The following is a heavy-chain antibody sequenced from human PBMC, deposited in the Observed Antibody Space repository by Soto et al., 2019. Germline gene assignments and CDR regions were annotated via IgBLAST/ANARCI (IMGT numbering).Heavy chain of an antibody. V-gene: IGHV3-30-3*01. CDR2: ISYDGSNK. Sequence: GWSLRLSCASSVFTFISYAMHWVRQAPGKGLEWVAVISYDGSNKYYADSVKGRFTISRDNSKNTLYLQMNSLRAEDTAVYYCARDGPLGFYDILTGSITAHYYFDYWGQGTLVTVSS. J-gene: IGHJ4*02. CDR1: VFTFISYA. D-gene: IGHD3-9*01. CDR3: ARDGPLGFYDILTGSITAHYYFDY.